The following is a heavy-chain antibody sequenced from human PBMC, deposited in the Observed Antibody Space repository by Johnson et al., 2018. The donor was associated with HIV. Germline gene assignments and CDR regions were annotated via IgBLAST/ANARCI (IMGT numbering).Heavy chain of an antibody. CDR2: IKWNGGST. V-gene: IGHV3-20*04. CDR3: ARYSGYYNFGNDAFDI. D-gene: IGHD3-3*01. CDR1: GFTFDDYD. Sequence: VQLVESGGVVAQIGGSLRLSCAASGFTFDDYDMSWVRQGPGKGLEWVSGIKWNGGSTSYAYSVKGRFTISRDNANNSLYLQMNSLRAEDTALYYCARYSGYYNFGNDAFDIWGQGTMVTVSS. J-gene: IGHJ3*02.